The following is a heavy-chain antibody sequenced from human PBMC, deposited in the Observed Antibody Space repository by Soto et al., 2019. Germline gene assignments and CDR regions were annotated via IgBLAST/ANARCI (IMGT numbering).Heavy chain of an antibody. CDR2: ISSSGSNK. Sequence: GGSLRLSCAASGFTFSSYEMNWVRQAPGKGLEWVSYISSSGSNKYYADSVKGRFTISRDNSKNTLYLQMNSLRAEDTAVYYCAKSVSGYTGYFDYWGQGTLVTVSS. CDR3: AKSVSGYTGYFDY. V-gene: IGHV3-48*03. D-gene: IGHD3-22*01. J-gene: IGHJ4*02. CDR1: GFTFSSYE.